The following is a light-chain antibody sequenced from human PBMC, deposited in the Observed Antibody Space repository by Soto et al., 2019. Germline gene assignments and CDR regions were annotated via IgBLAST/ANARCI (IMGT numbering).Light chain of an antibody. CDR3: QQYNSYPHT. V-gene: IGKV1-5*01. Sequence: DIQMTQSPSTLSASVGDRVTVTCRASQSISSCLAWYQQKPGKAPKLLIYDASSLESGVPSRFSGSGSGTEFTLTITNLQPDDFATYYCQQYNSYPHTFGQGTKLEIK. J-gene: IGKJ2*01. CDR2: DAS. CDR1: QSISSC.